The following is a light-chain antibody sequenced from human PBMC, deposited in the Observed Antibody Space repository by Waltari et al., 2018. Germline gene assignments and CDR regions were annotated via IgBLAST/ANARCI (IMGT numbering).Light chain of an antibody. CDR1: QSVSSSY. CDR3: QQYGSSRT. V-gene: IGKV3-20*01. J-gene: IGKJ1*01. Sequence: EIVLTQSPGTLSLSPGERATLSCRAIQSVSSSYLAWYQQKPGQAPRLLIYCASSRATGIPDRFSGSGSGTDFTLTISRLEPEDFAVYYCQQYGSSRTFGQGTKVEIK. CDR2: CAS.